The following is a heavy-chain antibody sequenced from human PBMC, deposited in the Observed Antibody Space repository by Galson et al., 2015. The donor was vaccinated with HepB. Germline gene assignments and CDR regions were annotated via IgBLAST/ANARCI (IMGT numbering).Heavy chain of an antibody. CDR3: ATGYSSSWYYAFDI. CDR1: GYTLTELS. Sequence: SVKVSCKVSGYTLTELSMHWVRQAPGKGLEWMGGFDPEDGETIYAQKFQGRVTMTEDTSTDTVYMELSSLRSEDTAVYYCATGYSSSWYYAFDIWGQGTMVTVSS. V-gene: IGHV1-24*01. D-gene: IGHD6-13*01. J-gene: IGHJ3*02. CDR2: FDPEDGET.